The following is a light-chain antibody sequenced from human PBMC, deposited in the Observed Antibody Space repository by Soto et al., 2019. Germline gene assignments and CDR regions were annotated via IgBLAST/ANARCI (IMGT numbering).Light chain of an antibody. CDR3: SAWDNILNGWL. CDR1: SSNIGSNT. Sequence: QSVLTQPPSASETPGQRVTISCSGSSSNIGSNTVNWYQQFPGAAPKLLIYSNDQRPSEVPDRFSGSNSGTSASLAISGLQSEDEADYYCSAWDNILNGWLFGGGTQLTVL. CDR2: SND. J-gene: IGLJ3*02. V-gene: IGLV1-44*01.